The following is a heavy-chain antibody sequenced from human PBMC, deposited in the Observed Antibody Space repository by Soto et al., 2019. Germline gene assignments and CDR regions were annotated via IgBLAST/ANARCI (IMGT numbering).Heavy chain of an antibody. D-gene: IGHD4-17*01. CDR3: AKEDYGDSHDY. V-gene: IGHV3-33*06. Sequence: PGGSLRLSCAASGFTFSNYGMHWVRQAPGKGLEWVAVIWYDGSNKYYADSVKGRFTISRDNSKNTLYLQMNSLRAEDTAVYYCAKEDYGDSHDYWGQGTLLTVSS. J-gene: IGHJ4*02. CDR2: IWYDGSNK. CDR1: GFTFSNYG.